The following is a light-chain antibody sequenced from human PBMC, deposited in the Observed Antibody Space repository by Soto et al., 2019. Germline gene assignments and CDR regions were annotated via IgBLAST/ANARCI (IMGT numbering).Light chain of an antibody. CDR1: SSDVGGYNY. CDR2: DVS. V-gene: IGLV2-14*03. Sequence: QSALTQPASVSGSPGQSITISCTGTSSDVGGYNYVSWYQHHPGKAPKLMLYDVSDRPSGVSNRFSGYTSGDTASLTISGLHSEDEADYYCSSYTSSRTYVFGTGTKVTVL. J-gene: IGLJ1*01. CDR3: SSYTSSRTYV.